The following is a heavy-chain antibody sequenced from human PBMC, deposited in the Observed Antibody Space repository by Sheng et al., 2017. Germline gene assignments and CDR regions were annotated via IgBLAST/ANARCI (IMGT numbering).Heavy chain of an antibody. D-gene: IGHD2-21*01. CDR1: GFTFSRHW. J-gene: IGHJ3*02. Sequence: EVQLLESGGGLVQPGGSLRLSCVASGFTFSRHWMHWVRQSPGKGLVWVSRIDSDGISSSYADSVTGRFTISRDNAKNMVYLQMSSLRAEDTAMYYCASDGVVVPHCALDIWGQGTMVTVSS. CDR3: ASDGVVVPHCALDI. V-gene: IGHV3-74*01. CDR2: IDSDGISS.